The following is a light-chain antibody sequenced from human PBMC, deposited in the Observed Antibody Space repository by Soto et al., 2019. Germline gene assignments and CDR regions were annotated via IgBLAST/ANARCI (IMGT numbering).Light chain of an antibody. Sequence: QSVLTQPASVSGSPGQSITISCTGTSSDVGGYNYVSWYQHHPGKAPKLIIYDVTTRPSGVSNRFSGSKSGNTASLTISRLQAEDEADYYCGSYTTSNTLVFGTGTQLTVL. CDR2: DVT. J-gene: IGLJ1*01. V-gene: IGLV2-14*03. CDR1: SSDVGGYNY. CDR3: GSYTTSNTLV.